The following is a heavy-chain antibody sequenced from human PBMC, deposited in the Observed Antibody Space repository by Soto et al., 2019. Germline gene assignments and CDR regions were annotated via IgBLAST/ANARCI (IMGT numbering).Heavy chain of an antibody. CDR1: GGSISGYS. V-gene: IGHV4-59*08. CDR3: ARHSTNWFDP. J-gene: IGHJ5*02. Sequence: SETLSLTCTVSGGSISGYSWNWIRQPPGKGLEWIGFIYYSGSTTYNPSLKSRLTMSLDTSRNQFSLKANSVTAADTAVYYCARHSTNWFDPWGQGTLVTVSS. CDR2: IYYSGST.